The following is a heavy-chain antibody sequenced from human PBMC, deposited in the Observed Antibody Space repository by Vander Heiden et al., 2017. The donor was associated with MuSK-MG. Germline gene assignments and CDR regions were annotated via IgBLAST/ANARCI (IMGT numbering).Heavy chain of an antibody. CDR2: IFYIGTT. J-gene: IGHJ5*02. D-gene: IGHD3-10*01. CDR1: GGSISSYY. CDR3: ARGNYYGSGSYGDWFDP. Sequence: QVQLQESGPGLVKPSETLSLTCTVSGGSISSYYWSWIRQPPGKGLEWIGYIFYIGTTKYNPSLKSRLTISLDTSKNQFSLKLRSAIAADTAVYYCARGNYYGSGSYGDWFDPWGQGALVTVSS. V-gene: IGHV4-59*01.